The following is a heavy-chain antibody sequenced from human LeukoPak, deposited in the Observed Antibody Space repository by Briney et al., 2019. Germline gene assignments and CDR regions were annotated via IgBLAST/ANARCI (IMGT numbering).Heavy chain of an antibody. CDR1: GGSISSYY. CDR3: ARGPYYGVRFDP. D-gene: IGHD3-10*01. Sequence: SETLSLTCTVSGGSISSYYWSWIRQPAGKGLESIGHISTSGSTNYNPSLKSRVTMSVDTSKNQFSLKLSSATAADTAVYYCARGPYYGVRFDPWGQGTLVTVSS. J-gene: IGHJ5*02. CDR2: ISTSGST. V-gene: IGHV4-4*07.